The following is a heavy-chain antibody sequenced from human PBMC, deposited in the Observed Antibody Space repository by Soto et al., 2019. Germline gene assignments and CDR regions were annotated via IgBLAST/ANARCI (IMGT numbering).Heavy chain of an antibody. J-gene: IGHJ5*02. V-gene: IGHV3-48*01. CDR3: GKVADSGDYTVDR. D-gene: IGHD3-22*01. CDR2: IRRHTSVT. Sequence: EVQLVESGGMLVQPGGSLRLSCAASGLTLSTSSMNWVRQAPGKGLEWISYIRRHTSVTAYADSVKGRFTISRDSAKNSLYLQMDSLRVEDTAVYYCGKVADSGDYTVDRWGQGTWVTVSS. CDR1: GLTLSTSS.